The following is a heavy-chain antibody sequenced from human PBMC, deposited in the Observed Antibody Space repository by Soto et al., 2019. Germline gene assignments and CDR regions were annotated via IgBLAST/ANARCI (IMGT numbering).Heavy chain of an antibody. CDR2: IITIFGTA. CDR1: GGTFSSYA. D-gene: IGHD6-19*01. J-gene: IGHJ4*02. CDR3: ARVSAVAGTFDY. Sequence: SVKVSCKASGGTFSSYAISWVRQAPGQGLEWMGGIITIFGTANYAQKFQGRVTITADESTSTAYMELSSLRSEDTAVYYCARVSAVAGTFDYWGQGTLVTVSS. V-gene: IGHV1-69*13.